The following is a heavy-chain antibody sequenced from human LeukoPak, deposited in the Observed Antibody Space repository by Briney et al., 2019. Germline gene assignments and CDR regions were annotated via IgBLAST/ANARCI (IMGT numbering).Heavy chain of an antibody. CDR1: AFTFRSNW. CDR2: IKGDGSEK. J-gene: IGHJ4*02. D-gene: IGHD1-1*01. Sequence: GGSPRLSCVASAFTFRSNWMDWVGQAPGKGLEWVANIKGDGSEKNYVDSVKGRFSISRDNAKNSLYLEMNSLRAEDTGVYYCAKEGDWNLDYWGQGALVTVSS. CDR3: AKEGDWNLDY. V-gene: IGHV3-7*04.